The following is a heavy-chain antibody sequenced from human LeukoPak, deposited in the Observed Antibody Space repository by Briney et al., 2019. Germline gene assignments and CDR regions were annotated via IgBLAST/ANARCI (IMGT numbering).Heavy chain of an antibody. J-gene: IGHJ4*02. D-gene: IGHD6-13*01. CDR2: IIAYNGNT. V-gene: IGHV1-18*01. Sequence: ASVKVSCKASGYTFTSYGISWVRQAPGQGLEWMGWIIAYNGNTNYAQKLQGRVTMTTDTSTSTAYMELRSLRSDDTAVYYCARDLRQRYSSSPEYWGQGTLVTVSS. CDR1: GYTFTSYG. CDR3: ARDLRQRYSSSPEY.